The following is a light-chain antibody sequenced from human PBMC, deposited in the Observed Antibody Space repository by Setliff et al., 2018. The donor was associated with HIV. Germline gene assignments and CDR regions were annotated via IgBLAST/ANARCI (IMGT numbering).Light chain of an antibody. CDR2: DTD. V-gene: IGLV7-46*01. J-gene: IGLJ1*01. CDR1: TGDVTSGHY. Sequence: QAVVTQESSLTVSPGGTVTITCASSTGDVTSGHYPYWMQQKPGQAPRTLIYDTDNKLSWTPARFSCSLLGCKAALTLSGAQAEDEAAYYCLLSYSVAYVFGTGTNVTVL. CDR3: LLSYSVAYV.